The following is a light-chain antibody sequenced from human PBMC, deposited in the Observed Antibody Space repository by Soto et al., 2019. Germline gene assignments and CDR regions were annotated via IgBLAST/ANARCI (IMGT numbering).Light chain of an antibody. CDR3: TSYSISSPVL. J-gene: IGLJ2*01. V-gene: IGLV2-14*01. CDR1: SSDVGAYNY. Sequence: QSVLTQPASVSGSLGQSITISCTGTSSDVGAYNYVSWYQQHPDKAPKLLIFEVTNRPSGVSGRFSGSKSGISASLSISGPQPEDEADYYCTSYSISSPVLFGGGTKLTVL. CDR2: EVT.